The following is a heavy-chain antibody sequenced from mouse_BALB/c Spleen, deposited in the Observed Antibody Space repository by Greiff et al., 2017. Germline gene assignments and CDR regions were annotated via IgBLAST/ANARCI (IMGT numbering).Heavy chain of an antibody. CDR1: GFTFSSYT. Sequence: EVQLVESGGGLVKPGGSLKLSCAASGFTFSSYTMSWVRQTPEKRLEWVATISSGGGNTYYPDSVKGRFTISRDNAKNNLYLQMSSLRSEDTALYYCARYQGDAMDYWGQGTSVTVSS. CDR2: ISSGGGNT. D-gene: IGHD3-2*02. V-gene: IGHV5-9*03. CDR3: ARYQGDAMDY. J-gene: IGHJ4*01.